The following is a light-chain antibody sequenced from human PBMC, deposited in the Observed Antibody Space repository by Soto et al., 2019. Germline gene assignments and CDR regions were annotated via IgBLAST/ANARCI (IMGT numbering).Light chain of an antibody. Sequence: DLPLTQSPSFLSASVGDRVTITCRASQGISSYLAWYQQKPGKAPKLLIYAASTLQSGVPSRFSGSGSGTEFTLTISSLQPEDFATYYCQQLTFGGGTKVEIK. CDR2: AAS. V-gene: IGKV1-9*01. CDR1: QGISSY. J-gene: IGKJ4*01. CDR3: QQLT.